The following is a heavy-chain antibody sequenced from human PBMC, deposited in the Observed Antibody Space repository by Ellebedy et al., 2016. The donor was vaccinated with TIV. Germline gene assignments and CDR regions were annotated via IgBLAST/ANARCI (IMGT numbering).Heavy chain of an antibody. CDR2: ISANGLYI. V-gene: IGHV3-21*06. J-gene: IGHJ4*02. Sequence: PGGSLRLSCAASGLPLHNYSVNWVRQAPGKGLEWVSSISANGLYIKYTELVKGRFTISRDSAKNSVSLQMDSLRAEDTAVYYCATDRGERGLPSFFDCWGQGTPVTVST. D-gene: IGHD1-1*01. CDR1: GLPLHNYS. CDR3: ATDRGERGLPSFFDC.